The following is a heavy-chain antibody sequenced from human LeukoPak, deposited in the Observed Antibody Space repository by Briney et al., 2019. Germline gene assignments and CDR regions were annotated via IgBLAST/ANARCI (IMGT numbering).Heavy chain of an antibody. CDR2: ISDSGSSTL. CDR3: ATTAYIAAVGIIGRFDS. J-gene: IGHJ4*02. V-gene: IGHV3-48*03. CDR1: GFTFSSYE. Sequence: GGSLRLSCAASGFTFSSYEMNWVRQAPGKGLEWVSYISDSGSSTLYYADSVKGRFTISRDNAKNSLNLQMNSLRAEDTAVYYCATTAYIAAVGIIGRFDSWGQGTLVTVSS. D-gene: IGHD6-13*01.